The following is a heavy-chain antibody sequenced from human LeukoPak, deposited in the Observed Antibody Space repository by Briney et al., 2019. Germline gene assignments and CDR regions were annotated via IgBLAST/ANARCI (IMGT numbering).Heavy chain of an antibody. CDR1: GFTFDDYG. D-gene: IGHD3-3*01. J-gene: IGHJ4*02. CDR3: AKAFQRSWSGYYVLDY. V-gene: IGHV3-20*04. Sequence: AGGSLRLSCAASGFTFDDYGMSWVRQAPGKGLEWVSGINWNGGSTGYADSVKGRFTISRDNAKNSLYLQMNSLRAEDTALYYCAKAFQRSWSGYYVLDYWGQGTLVTVSS. CDR2: INWNGGST.